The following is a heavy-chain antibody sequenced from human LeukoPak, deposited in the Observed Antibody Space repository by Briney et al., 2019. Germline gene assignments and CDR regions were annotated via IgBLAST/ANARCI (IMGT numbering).Heavy chain of an antibody. Sequence: GGSLRLSCAASGFTFSSYAMHWVRQAPGKGLEWVAVISYDGSNKYYADSVKGRFTISRDNSKNTLYLQMNSLRAEDTAVYYRARDKRAVAALYYFDYWGQGTLVTVSS. CDR1: GFTFSSYA. J-gene: IGHJ4*02. V-gene: IGHV3-30*04. D-gene: IGHD6-19*01. CDR3: ARDKRAVAALYYFDY. CDR2: ISYDGSNK.